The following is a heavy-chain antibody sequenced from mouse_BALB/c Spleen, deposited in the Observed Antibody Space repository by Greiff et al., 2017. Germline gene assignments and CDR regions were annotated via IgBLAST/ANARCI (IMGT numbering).Heavy chain of an antibody. CDR3: ARAGYDYDDAMDY. Sequence: EVMLVESGGGLVKPGGSLKLSCAASGFTFSSYAMSWVRQTPEKRLEWVASISSGGSTYYPDSVKGRFTISRDNARNILYLQMSSLRSEDTAMYYCARAGYDYDDAMDYWGQGTSVTVSS. CDR1: GFTFSSYA. D-gene: IGHD2-4*01. J-gene: IGHJ4*01. CDR2: ISSGGST. V-gene: IGHV5-6-5*01.